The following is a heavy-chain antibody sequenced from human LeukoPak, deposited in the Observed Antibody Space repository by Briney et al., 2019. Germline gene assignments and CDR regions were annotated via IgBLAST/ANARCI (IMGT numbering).Heavy chain of an antibody. Sequence: GGSLRLSCAASGLNLKNYGINWVRQVPGKGLEWVAYIKNDGTEKLYVESVRGRFTISRDNAKNSLYLQMNSLRAEDTAVYYRARAYSSSWPSDYWGQGTLVTVSS. V-gene: IGHV3-7*04. CDR3: ARAYSSSWPSDY. CDR2: IKNDGTEK. D-gene: IGHD6-13*01. CDR1: GLNLKNYG. J-gene: IGHJ4*02.